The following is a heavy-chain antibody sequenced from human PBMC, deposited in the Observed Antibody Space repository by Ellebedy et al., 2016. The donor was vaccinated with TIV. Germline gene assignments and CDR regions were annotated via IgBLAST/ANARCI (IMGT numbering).Heavy chain of an antibody. Sequence: GGSLRLSXAASGFTFSSYSMNWVRQAPGKGLEWVSYISSSSSTIYYADSVKGRFTISRDNAKNSLYLQMNSLRAEDTAVYYCAKDGAAAGNVPYYYYYGMDVWGQGTTVTVSS. V-gene: IGHV3-48*01. J-gene: IGHJ6*02. D-gene: IGHD6-13*01. CDR1: GFTFSSYS. CDR3: AKDGAAAGNVPYYYYYGMDV. CDR2: ISSSSSTI.